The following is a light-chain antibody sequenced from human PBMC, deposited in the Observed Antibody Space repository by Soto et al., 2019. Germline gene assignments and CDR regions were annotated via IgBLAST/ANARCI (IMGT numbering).Light chain of an antibody. V-gene: IGLV8-61*01. CDR3: VLYIGSGIVV. J-gene: IGLJ2*01. CDR2: STN. Sequence: QTVVTQEPSFSVSPGGTVTLTCGLSSGSVSTSYYPIWYQQTPGQAPRTLIYSTNTRSSGVPDRFSGSILGNKAALTITGAQEDEESDYYCVLYIGSGIVVFGGGTKLTVL. CDR1: SGSVSTSYY.